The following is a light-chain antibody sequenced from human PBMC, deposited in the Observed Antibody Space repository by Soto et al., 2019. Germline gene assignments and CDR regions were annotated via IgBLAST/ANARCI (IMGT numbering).Light chain of an antibody. J-gene: IGKJ1*01. CDR3: QQRSSWPVT. Sequence: EIVMTQSPATLSVSPGERATLSCRASQSVSSNLAWYQQKPGQAPRLLIYDASTRATGISARFSGSGSGTDFTLTISSLEPEDFAVYYCQQRSSWPVTFGQGTKVDIK. CDR2: DAS. CDR1: QSVSSN. V-gene: IGKV3-11*01.